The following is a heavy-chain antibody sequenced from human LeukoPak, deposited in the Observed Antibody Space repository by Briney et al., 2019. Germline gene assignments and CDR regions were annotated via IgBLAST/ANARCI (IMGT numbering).Heavy chain of an antibody. CDR1: GSTFTSYW. J-gene: IGHJ4*02. D-gene: IGHD3-22*01. V-gene: IGHV5-51*01. CDR2: IYPGDSDT. CDR3: ARLFDSSGYYVDY. Sequence: GESLQISCKGSGSTFTSYWIGWVRQMPGKGLEWMGIIYPGDSDTRYSPSFQGQVTISVDKSISTAYLQWGSLEAPDTAMYYCARLFDSSGYYVDYWGQGTLVTVSS.